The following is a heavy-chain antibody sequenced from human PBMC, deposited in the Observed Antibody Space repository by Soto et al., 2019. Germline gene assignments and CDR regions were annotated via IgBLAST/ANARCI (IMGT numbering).Heavy chain of an antibody. Sequence: QVQLVQSGAEVKKPGASVKVSCKASGYTFTNYDIYWVRQATGQGLEWMGWMNPNTGNTVYAQKFQDRVSMTRNTSISTAYMELSRLRSEDTAVYYCAGPDYESFYYYGMNVWGQGTTVTVSS. V-gene: IGHV1-8*01. CDR3: AGPDYESFYYYGMNV. D-gene: IGHD3-16*01. CDR1: GYTFTNYD. CDR2: MNPNTGNT. J-gene: IGHJ6*02.